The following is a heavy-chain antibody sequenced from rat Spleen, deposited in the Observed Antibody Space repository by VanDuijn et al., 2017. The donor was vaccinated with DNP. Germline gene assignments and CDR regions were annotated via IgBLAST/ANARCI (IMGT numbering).Heavy chain of an antibody. CDR3: TTTPTGMGFAY. J-gene: IGHJ3*01. D-gene: IGHD1-7*01. V-gene: IGHV5-46*01. Sequence: EVQLVASGGGLVQPGRSMKLSCAASGFTFSSFPMAWVRQAPTKGLEWVATISTSGGSTYYRDSVKGRFTISRDNAKSTLYLQMDSLRSEDTATYYCTTTPTGMGFAYWGQGTLVTVSS. CDR1: GFTFSSFP. CDR2: ISTSGGST.